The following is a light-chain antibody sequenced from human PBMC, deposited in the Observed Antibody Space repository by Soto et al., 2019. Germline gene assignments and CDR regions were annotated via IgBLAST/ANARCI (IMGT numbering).Light chain of an antibody. CDR2: AAS. Sequence: DIQLTQSPSFLSASVGDRVTITCRASQDISSYFAWYQQKPGKAPKLLIYAASTLRSGVPSRFSGSGSGTAFSLTLTSLQSEDSATYDWQQVNSYPPTFGQGTKLEIK. CDR3: QQVNSYPPT. J-gene: IGKJ2*01. CDR1: QDISSY. V-gene: IGKV1-9*01.